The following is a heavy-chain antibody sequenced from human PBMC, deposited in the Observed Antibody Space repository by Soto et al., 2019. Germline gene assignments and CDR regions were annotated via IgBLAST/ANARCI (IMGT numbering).Heavy chain of an antibody. CDR2: IYYSGST. D-gene: IGHD4-17*01. CDR3: ARRYGYYFDY. Sequence: QVQLQESGPGLVKPSETLSLTCTVSGGSISSYYWSWIRQPPGKGLECIGYIYYSGSTNNNPSLKSRVTMSVDTSKNQFSLKLSSVTAADTAVDYCARRYGYYFDYWGQETLVTVSS. CDR1: GGSISSYY. J-gene: IGHJ4*02. V-gene: IGHV4-59*08.